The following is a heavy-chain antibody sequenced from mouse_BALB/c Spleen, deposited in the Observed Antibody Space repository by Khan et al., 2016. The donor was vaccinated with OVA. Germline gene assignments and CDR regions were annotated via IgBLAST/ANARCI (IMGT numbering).Heavy chain of an antibody. D-gene: IGHD2-10*01. CDR2: IWSDGST. V-gene: IGHV2-6-1*01. Sequence: QVQLKQSGPGLVAPSQSLSITCTVSGFSLTNYGVHWVRQPPGKGLEWLVVIWSDGSTTYNSALKSRLTINKDNSKSQVSLKMNSRQTDDTAMYFCARQPYYHYNVMDYWGQGTSVTVSS. CDR3: ARQPYYHYNVMDY. J-gene: IGHJ4*01. CDR1: GFSLTNYG.